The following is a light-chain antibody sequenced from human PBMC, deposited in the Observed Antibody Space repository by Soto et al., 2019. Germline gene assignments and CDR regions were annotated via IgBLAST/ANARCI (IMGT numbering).Light chain of an antibody. CDR2: KAS. V-gene: IGKV1-5*03. CDR1: QSINNW. CDR3: QQYESFPRT. Sequence: DIQMTQSPSTLSASVGDRVTITCRASQSINNWLAWYQQKPGKAPKLFIFKASTLEIGVPSRFSGSGSGTELTLSISSLQPDDFATYFCQQYESFPRTFGQGTKVEIK. J-gene: IGKJ1*01.